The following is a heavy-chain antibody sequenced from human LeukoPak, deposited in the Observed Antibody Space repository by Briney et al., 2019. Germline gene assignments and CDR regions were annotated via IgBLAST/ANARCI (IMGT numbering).Heavy chain of an antibody. V-gene: IGHV4-4*02. CDR3: ARGIPGVTIFGVVTYYYGMDV. D-gene: IGHD3-3*01. J-gene: IGHJ6*02. Sequence: SETLSLTCAVSGGSISSSNWWSWVRQPPGKGLEWIGEIYHSGSTNYNPSLKSRVTISVDKSKSQFSLKLSSVTAADTAVYYCARGIPGVTIFGVVTYYYGMDVWGQGTTVTVSS. CDR2: IYHSGST. CDR1: GGSISSSNW.